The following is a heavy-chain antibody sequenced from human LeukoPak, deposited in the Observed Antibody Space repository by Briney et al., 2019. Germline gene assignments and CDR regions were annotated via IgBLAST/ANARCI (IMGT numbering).Heavy chain of an antibody. Sequence: PSETLSLTCAVYGGSFSGYYWSWIRQPPGKGLEWIGEINHSGSTNYNPSPKSRVTISVDTSKNQFSLKLSSVTAADTAVYYCARTPYSSGWYVPSYYYYYYMDVWGKGTTVTISS. D-gene: IGHD6-19*01. CDR3: ARTPYSSGWYVPSYYYYYYMDV. CDR1: GGSFSGYY. V-gene: IGHV4-34*01. CDR2: INHSGST. J-gene: IGHJ6*03.